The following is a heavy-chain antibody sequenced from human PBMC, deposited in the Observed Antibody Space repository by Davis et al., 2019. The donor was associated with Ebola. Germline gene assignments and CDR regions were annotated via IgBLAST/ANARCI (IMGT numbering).Heavy chain of an antibody. V-gene: IGHV3-48*02. CDR1: GFTFSSYW. J-gene: IGHJ3*02. Sequence: GGSLRLSCAASGFTFSSYWMSWVRQPPGKGLEWVSYISSSSSTIYYADSVKGRFTISRDNAKNSLYLQMNSLRDEDTAVYYCARDPDTAMASDAFDIWGQGTLVTVSS. CDR2: ISSSSSTI. D-gene: IGHD5-18*01. CDR3: ARDPDTAMASDAFDI.